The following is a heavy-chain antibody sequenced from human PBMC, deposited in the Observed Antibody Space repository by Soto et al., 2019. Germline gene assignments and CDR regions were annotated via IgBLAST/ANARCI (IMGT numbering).Heavy chain of an antibody. V-gene: IGHV4-34*01. CDR3: AIITIFGVVKTKVYGMDV. Sequence: SETLSLTCAVYGGSFSGYYWSWIRQPPGKGLEWIGEINHSGSTNYNPSLKSRVTISVDTSKNQFSLKLSSVTAADTAVYYCAIITIFGVVKTKVYGMDVWGQGTTVTVSS. D-gene: IGHD3-3*01. CDR2: INHSGST. CDR1: GGSFSGYY. J-gene: IGHJ6*02.